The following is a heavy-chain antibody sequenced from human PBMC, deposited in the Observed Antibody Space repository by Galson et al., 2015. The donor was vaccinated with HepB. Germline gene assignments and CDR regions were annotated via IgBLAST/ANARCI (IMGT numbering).Heavy chain of an antibody. V-gene: IGHV3-23*01. CDR3: AKDLARMYSSGWPDGAYYYYYGMDV. J-gene: IGHJ6*02. CDR2: ISGSGGST. CDR1: GFTFSSYA. Sequence: SLRLSCAASGFTFSSYAMSWVRQAPGKGLEWVSAISGSGGSTYYADSVKGRFTISRDNSKNTLYLQMNSLRAEDTAVYYCAKDLARMYSSGWPDGAYYYYYGMDVWGQGTTATVSS. D-gene: IGHD6-19*01.